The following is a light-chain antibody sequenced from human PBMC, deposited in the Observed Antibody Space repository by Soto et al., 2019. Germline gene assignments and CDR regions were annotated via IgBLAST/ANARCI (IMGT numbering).Light chain of an antibody. V-gene: IGLV1-47*01. CDR3: AAWDDSLSALYV. J-gene: IGLJ1*01. Sequence: QSARTQPASGSGTPGQRVTISCSGSSSNIGSNYVYWYQQLPGTAPKLLIYRNNQRPSGVPDRFSGSKSGTSASLAISGLRSEDEADYYCAAWDDSLSALYVFGTGTKVTVL. CDR1: SSNIGSNY. CDR2: RNN.